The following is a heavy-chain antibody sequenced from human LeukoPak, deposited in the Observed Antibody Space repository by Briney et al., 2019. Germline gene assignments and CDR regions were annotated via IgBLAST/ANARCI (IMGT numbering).Heavy chain of an antibody. V-gene: IGHV4-59*01. J-gene: IGHJ4*02. CDR3: ARAGNYYTSGNYLGY. CDR1: GGSISSYY. D-gene: IGHD3-10*01. Sequence: PSETLSLTCTVSGGSISSYYWSWIRQPPGKGLEWIGYNYYSGSTNYNPSLKSRVTISVDTSKNQFSLKLSSVTAADTAVYYCARAGNYYTSGNYLGYWGQGTLVTVSS. CDR2: NYYSGST.